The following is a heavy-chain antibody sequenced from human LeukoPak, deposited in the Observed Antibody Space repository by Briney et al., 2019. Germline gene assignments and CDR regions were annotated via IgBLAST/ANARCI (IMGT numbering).Heavy chain of an antibody. D-gene: IGHD3-22*01. V-gene: IGHV3-30*03. Sequence: PGGSLRLSCAASGFTFSDYYMSWIRQAPGKGLEGVALMSYDGSNKYYADSVKGRFSISRDSSKNTLFLQMNSLRAEDTAVYYCARDPSPGPSHGVSGYPFDYWGRGTLVTVSS. CDR2: MSYDGSNK. J-gene: IGHJ4*02. CDR3: ARDPSPGPSHGVSGYPFDY. CDR1: GFTFSDYY.